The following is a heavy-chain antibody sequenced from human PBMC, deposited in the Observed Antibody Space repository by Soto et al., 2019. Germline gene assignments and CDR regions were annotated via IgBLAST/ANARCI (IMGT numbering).Heavy chain of an antibody. V-gene: IGHV4-39*01. D-gene: IGHD3-22*01. CDR2: IYYSGST. CDR1: GGSISSSSYY. Sequence: PSETLSLTCTVSGGSISSSSYYWGWIRQPPGKGLEWIGSIYYSGSTYYNPSLKSRVTISVDTSKNQFSLKLSSVAAADTAVYYCARRLGSSGYQSWFDPWGQGTLVTVSS. CDR3: ARRLGSSGYQSWFDP. J-gene: IGHJ5*02.